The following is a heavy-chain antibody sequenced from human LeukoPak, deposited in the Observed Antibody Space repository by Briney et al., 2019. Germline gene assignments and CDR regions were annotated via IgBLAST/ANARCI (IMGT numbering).Heavy chain of an antibody. CDR1: GFTFSSYA. V-gene: IGHV3-30-3*01. CDR3: AKDSSSWSQQPRYYFDY. J-gene: IGHJ4*02. D-gene: IGHD6-13*01. Sequence: PGRSLRLSCAASGFTFSSYAMHWVRQAPGKGLEWVAVISYDGSNKYYADSVKGRFTISRDNSKNTLYLQMNSLRAEDTALYYCAKDSSSWSQQPRYYFDYWGQGTLVTVSS. CDR2: ISYDGSNK.